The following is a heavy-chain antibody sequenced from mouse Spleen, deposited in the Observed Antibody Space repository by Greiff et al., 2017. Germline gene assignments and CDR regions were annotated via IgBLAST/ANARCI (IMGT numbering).Heavy chain of an antibody. J-gene: IGHJ2*01. CDR3: ARLLANYYGSYFDY. V-gene: IGHV1S81*02. D-gene: IGHD1-1*01. CDR1: GYTFTSYW. CDR2: INPSNGRT. Sequence: QVQLQQPGAELVKPGASVKLSCKASGYTFTSYWMHWVKQRPGQGLEWIGEINPSNGRTNYNEKFKSKATLTVDKSSSTAYMQLSSLTSEDSAVYYCARLLANYYGSYFDYWGQGTTLTVSS.